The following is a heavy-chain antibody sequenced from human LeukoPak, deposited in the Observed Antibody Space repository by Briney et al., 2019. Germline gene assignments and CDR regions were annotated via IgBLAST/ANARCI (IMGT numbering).Heavy chain of an antibody. V-gene: IGHV3-74*01. CDR3: ARGHTFGTRDY. D-gene: IGHD3-16*01. J-gene: IGHJ4*02. CDR1: GGTLSSYW. Sequence: GGSLRLSCAASGGTLSSYWIHWVRQPPGEGLVWVSRINSDGNSFADSVKGRFTISRDNAKNTVYLQMNSLRVEDTAVYFCARGHTFGTRDYWGQGALVTVSS. CDR2: INSDGN.